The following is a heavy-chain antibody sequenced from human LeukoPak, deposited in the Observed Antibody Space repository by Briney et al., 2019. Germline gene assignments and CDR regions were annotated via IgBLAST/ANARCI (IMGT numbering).Heavy chain of an antibody. CDR2: ISGGGGSI. D-gene: IGHD4-17*01. V-gene: IGHV3-23*01. Sequence: GGSLRLSCAVSGFTFSIYAMSWVRQAPGKGLEWVSGISGGGGSIHYADSVKGRFTISRDNSMNTLYLQMNSLRGEDTAVYYCARYRSVTTGKRFFDYWGQGTLVTVSS. J-gene: IGHJ4*02. CDR1: GFTFSIYA. CDR3: ARYRSVTTGKRFFDY.